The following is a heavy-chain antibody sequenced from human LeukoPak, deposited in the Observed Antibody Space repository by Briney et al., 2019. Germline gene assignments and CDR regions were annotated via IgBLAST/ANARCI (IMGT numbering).Heavy chain of an antibody. J-gene: IGHJ4*02. Sequence: ASVKVSCKASGYTFTNYGATWVRQAPGQGLEWMGWISTSNGNTNYGQKVQGRVTMTTDTSTSTAYMELRSLRSDDTAVYYCARAGIAIAAAGYDFWGQGTLVTVSS. D-gene: IGHD6-13*01. CDR2: ISTSNGNT. CDR3: ARAGIAIAAAGYDF. CDR1: GYTFTNYG. V-gene: IGHV1-18*01.